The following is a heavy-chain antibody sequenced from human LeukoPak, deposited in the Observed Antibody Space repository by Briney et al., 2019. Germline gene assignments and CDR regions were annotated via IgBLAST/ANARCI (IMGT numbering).Heavy chain of an antibody. CDR3: ARDLGYCSSTSCLGEGY. V-gene: IGHV4-4*07. D-gene: IGHD2-2*01. CDR1: GGSISSYY. CDR2: IYTSGST. J-gene: IGHJ4*02. Sequence: PSETLSLTCNVSGGSISSYYWSWIRQPAGKGLEWIGRIYTSGSTNYNPSLKSRVTMSVDTSKNQFSLKLSSVTAADTAVYYCARDLGYCSSTSCLGEGYWGQGTLVTVSS.